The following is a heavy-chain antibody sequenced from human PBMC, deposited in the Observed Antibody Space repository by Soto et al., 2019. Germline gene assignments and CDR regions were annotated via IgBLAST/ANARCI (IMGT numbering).Heavy chain of an antibody. J-gene: IGHJ3*02. CDR1: GFTVSSNY. CDR3: ARGDYSSHAFDI. V-gene: IGHV3-53*01. CDR2: IYSGGST. Sequence: GGSLRLSCAASGFTVSSNYMSWVRQAPGKGLEWVSVIYSGGSTYYADSVKGRFTISRDNSKNTLYLQMNSLRAEDTAVYSCARGDYSSHAFDIWGQGTMVTVSS. D-gene: IGHD4-4*01.